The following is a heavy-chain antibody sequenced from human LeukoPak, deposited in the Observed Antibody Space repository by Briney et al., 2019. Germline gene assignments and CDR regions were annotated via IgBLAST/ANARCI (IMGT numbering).Heavy chain of an antibody. CDR2: IYTTGSP. CDR1: GGSISSSNYY. V-gene: IGHV4-61*02. J-gene: IGHJ5*02. D-gene: IGHD3-10*01. Sequence: SETLSLTCTVSGGSISSSNYYWTWIRQPAGKGLEWIGRIYTTGSPSYSPSLKSRVTISVDTSTNQFSLKLTAVSAADTAVYYCARDRGITTARGVPSWFDPWGQGTLVTVSS. CDR3: ARDRGITTARGVPSWFDP.